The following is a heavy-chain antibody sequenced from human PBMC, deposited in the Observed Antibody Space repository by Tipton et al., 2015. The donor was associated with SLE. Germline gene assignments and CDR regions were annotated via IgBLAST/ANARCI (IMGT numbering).Heavy chain of an antibody. V-gene: IGHV4-59*08. Sequence: TLSLTCTVSGVSIRSHYWSWIRQSPGKGLEWIGYIYYSGSTTYNPSLKSRVTISVDTSKNQFSLKLSSVTAADTAVYYCARTTVPAGFDSWGQGTLATVSS. CDR3: ARTTVPAGFDS. J-gene: IGHJ4*02. CDR2: IYYSGST. CDR1: GVSIRSHY. D-gene: IGHD1-1*01.